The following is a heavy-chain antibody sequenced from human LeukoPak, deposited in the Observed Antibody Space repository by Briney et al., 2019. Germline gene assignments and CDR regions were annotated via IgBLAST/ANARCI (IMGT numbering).Heavy chain of an antibody. CDR2: INHSGST. CDR1: GGSFSGYY. CDR3: ARGHYYDSSGYPLYYYYYGMDV. D-gene: IGHD3-22*01. V-gene: IGHV4-34*01. Sequence: KPSETLSLTCAVYGGSFSGYYWSWIRQPPGKGLEWIGEINHSGSTNYNPSLKSRVTISVDTSKNQFSLKLSSVTAADTAVYYCARGHYYDSSGYPLYYYYYGMDVWVQGTTVTVSS. J-gene: IGHJ6*02.